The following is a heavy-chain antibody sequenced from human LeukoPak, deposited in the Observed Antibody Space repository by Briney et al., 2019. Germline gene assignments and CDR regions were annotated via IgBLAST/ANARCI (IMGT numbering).Heavy chain of an antibody. CDR2: IYPADSDT. D-gene: IGHD2-15*01. V-gene: IGHV5-51*01. CDR3: ARPSTFCSGGSCYSGAFDI. Sequence: GESLKTSCKGSGNSFTKYWIGWLRQMSGKGLEWMGIIYPADSDTRYSPSFQGQVTISADKSISTAYLKWSSLKASDTAMYYCARPSTFCSGGSCYSGAFDIWGQGTMVTVSS. CDR1: GNSFTKYW. J-gene: IGHJ3*02.